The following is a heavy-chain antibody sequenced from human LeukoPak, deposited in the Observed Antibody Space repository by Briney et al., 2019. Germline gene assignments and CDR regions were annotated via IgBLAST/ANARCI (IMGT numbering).Heavy chain of an antibody. CDR3: ARMELSAFDY. Sequence: PGGSLRLSCAASGFTFSSYAMHWVRRAPGKGLEWVAVISYDGSNKYYADSVKGRFTISRDNSKNTLYLQMNSLRAEDTAVYYCARMELSAFDYWGQGTLVTVSS. CDR1: GFTFSSYA. D-gene: IGHD1-7*01. CDR2: ISYDGSNK. V-gene: IGHV3-30*04. J-gene: IGHJ4*02.